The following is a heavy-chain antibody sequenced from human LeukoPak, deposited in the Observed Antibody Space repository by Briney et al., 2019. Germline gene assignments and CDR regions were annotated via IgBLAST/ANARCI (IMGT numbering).Heavy chain of an antibody. CDR3: AKVLYGDFDAFDM. CDR1: GFTFSSYG. CDR2: ISGSCSST. V-gene: IGHV3-23*01. J-gene: IGHJ3*02. D-gene: IGHD4-17*01. Sequence: GGSLRLSCAASGFTFSSYGMSWVRKAPAKGLGWVSLISGSCSSTYYADSVKGRFTISRDNSTNTLYLQMNSLRAEDTAVYYCAKVLYGDFDAFDMWGQGTKVTVSS.